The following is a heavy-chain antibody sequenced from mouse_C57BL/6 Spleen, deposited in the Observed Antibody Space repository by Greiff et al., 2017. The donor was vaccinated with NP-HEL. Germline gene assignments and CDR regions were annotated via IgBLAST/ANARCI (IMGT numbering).Heavy chain of an antibody. Sequence: EVQLQQSGTVLARPGASVKMSCKTSGYTFTSYWMHWVKQRPGQGLEWIGAIYPGNSDTSYNQKFKGKAKLTAVTSASTAYMELSSLTNEDSAVYSCTTSSGSIYYAMDYWGQGTSVTVS. J-gene: IGHJ4*01. CDR3: TTSSGSIYYAMDY. D-gene: IGHD3-2*02. CDR2: IYPGNSDT. CDR1: GYTFTSYW. V-gene: IGHV1-5*01.